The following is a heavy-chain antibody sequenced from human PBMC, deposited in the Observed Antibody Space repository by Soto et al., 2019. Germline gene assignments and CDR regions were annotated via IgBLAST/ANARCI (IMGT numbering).Heavy chain of an antibody. J-gene: IGHJ6*02. CDR1: GFTFSSYA. V-gene: IGHV3-23*01. Sequence: EVQLLESGGGLVQPGGSLRLSCAASGFTFSSYAMSWVRQAPGKGLEWVSAISGSGGSTYYADSVKGRFTISRDNSKNTLYLQMNSLRAEDTAVYYCAKDPYGDYRVGYYYYGMDVWGQGTTVTVSS. D-gene: IGHD4-17*01. CDR2: ISGSGGST. CDR3: AKDPYGDYRVGYYYYGMDV.